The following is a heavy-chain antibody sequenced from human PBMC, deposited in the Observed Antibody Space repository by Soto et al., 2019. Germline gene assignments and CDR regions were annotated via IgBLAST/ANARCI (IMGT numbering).Heavy chain of an antibody. CDR3: SSGPVGSIAARRDY. D-gene: IGHD6-6*01. CDR2: ISSGSSYK. J-gene: IGHJ4*02. V-gene: IGHV3-21*01. Sequence: EVQLVESGGGLVKPGGSLRLACAASGVTFSSYSMNWVRQAPGKGLEWVSAISSGSSYKYYADSVKGRFTVSRDNAKNALDLQMHSLRAEDKAVSYCSSGPVGSIAARRDYWGQGTRVTVSS. CDR1: GVTFSSYS.